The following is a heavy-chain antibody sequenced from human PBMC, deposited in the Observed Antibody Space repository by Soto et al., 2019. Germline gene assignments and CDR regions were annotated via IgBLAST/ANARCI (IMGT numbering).Heavy chain of an antibody. Sequence: GGSLRPSCAASGFTFQTHGMSWLRRAPGKGLEWASGISADGDNTMYAGAVKGRFTISRDNSKSSLHLEMKMLRADETAVSYCATTYVGWATFPFDYWGLGTLGTSPQ. V-gene: IGHV3-23*01. CDR2: ISADGDNT. D-gene: IGHD3-10*02. CDR1: GFTFQTHG. CDR3: ATTYVGWATFPFDY. J-gene: IGHJ4*02.